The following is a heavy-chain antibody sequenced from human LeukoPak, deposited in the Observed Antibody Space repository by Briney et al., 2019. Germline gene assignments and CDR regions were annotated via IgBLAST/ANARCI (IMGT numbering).Heavy chain of an antibody. Sequence: ASLRVSCKASGYTFNSYGISWVRQAPGQGLEWMGWVSAYNGHTNYAQKFQGRVTMTTGTSTSTASMELRSLRSDDTAVYYCARLIPQKWELPGKWFDPWGQGTLVTVSS. D-gene: IGHD1-26*01. CDR1: GYTFNSYG. V-gene: IGHV1-18*01. J-gene: IGHJ5*02. CDR3: ARLIPQKWELPGKWFDP. CDR2: VSAYNGHT.